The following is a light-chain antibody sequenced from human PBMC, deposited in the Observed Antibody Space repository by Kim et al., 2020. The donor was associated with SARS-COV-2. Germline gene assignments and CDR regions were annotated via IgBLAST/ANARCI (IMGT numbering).Light chain of an antibody. CDR2: GES. J-gene: IGKJ1*01. V-gene: IGKV4-1*01. CDR1: HSFLDSSNSKNY. CDR3: QQYYSTPWT. Sequence: ATINCKARHSFLDSSNSKNYLAWYQQKQGQPPKLLIYGESTRESGVPDRFSGSGSGTDFTLTISSLQAEDVAVYYCQQYYSTPWTFGQGTKVDIK.